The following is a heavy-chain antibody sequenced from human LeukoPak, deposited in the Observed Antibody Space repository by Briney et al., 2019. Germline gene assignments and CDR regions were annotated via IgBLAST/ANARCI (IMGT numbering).Heavy chain of an antibody. Sequence: GGTLRLSCAASGFTFSSYGMTWVRQAPGKGVEWVSGISGSGDKTYYADSVKGRFTISRDNSKNTLYLQMNSLRAEDTAVYYCAKFGDILTGYPYYFDYWGQGTLVTVSS. CDR3: AKFGDILTGYPYYFDY. CDR2: ISGSGDKT. J-gene: IGHJ4*02. D-gene: IGHD3-9*01. V-gene: IGHV3-23*01. CDR1: GFTFSSYG.